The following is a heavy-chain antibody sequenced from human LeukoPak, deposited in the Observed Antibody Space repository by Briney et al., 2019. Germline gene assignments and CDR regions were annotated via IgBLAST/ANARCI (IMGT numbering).Heavy chain of an antibody. J-gene: IGHJ4*02. CDR3: AREEGDIVVVVAAKTTSFDY. D-gene: IGHD2-15*01. CDR2: IIPILGIA. V-gene: IGHV1-69*04. CDR1: GGTFSSYA. Sequence: SVKVSCKASGGTFSSYAISWVRQAPGQGLEWMGRIIPILGIANYAQKFQGRVTITADKSTSTAYMELSSLRSEDTAVYYCAREEGDIVVVVAAKTTSFDYWGQGTLVTVSS.